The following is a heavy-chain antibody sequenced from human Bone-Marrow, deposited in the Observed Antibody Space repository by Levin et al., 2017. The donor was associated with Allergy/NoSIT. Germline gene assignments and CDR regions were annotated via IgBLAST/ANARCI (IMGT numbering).Heavy chain of an antibody. CDR3: AREQGHSDTSGYYGGFFDF. J-gene: IGHJ4*02. V-gene: IGHV3-30-3*01. CDR2: ISDGGTHK. Sequence: PGGSLRLSCGASGFTFTDYPLHWVRQAPGKGLEWVAVISDGGTHKFYADSVKGRFTISRDNSRNTLFLHMSSLRPEDTAVYFCAREQGHSDTSGYYGGFFDFWGQGTLVTASS. D-gene: IGHD3-22*01. CDR1: GFTFTDYP.